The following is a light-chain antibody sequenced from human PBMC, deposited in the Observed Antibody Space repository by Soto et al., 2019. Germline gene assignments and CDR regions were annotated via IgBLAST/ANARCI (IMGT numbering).Light chain of an antibody. Sequence: DIQMTQSPPSLSASVGDRVTITCRASQSISSYLNWYQQKPGKAPQLLIYAASSLQSGVPSRFSGSGSATDFTLTISSLQPEDFAAYYCQQSYSNPRTFGQGTKVDIK. CDR3: QQSYSNPRT. V-gene: IGKV1-39*01. CDR2: AAS. CDR1: QSISSY. J-gene: IGKJ1*01.